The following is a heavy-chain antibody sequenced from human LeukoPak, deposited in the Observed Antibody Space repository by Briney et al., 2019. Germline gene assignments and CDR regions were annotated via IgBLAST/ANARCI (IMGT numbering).Heavy chain of an antibody. CDR1: GYTFTSYY. V-gene: IGHV1-46*01. J-gene: IGHJ6*02. D-gene: IGHD4-17*01. CDR2: INLSGGST. Sequence: ASVKVSCKASGYTFTSYYMHWVRQAPGQGLEWMGIINLSGGSTSYAQKFQGRVTMTRDTSTSTVYMELSSLRSEDTAVYYCARGIYGDTYYYYYGMDVWGQGTTVTVSS. CDR3: ARGIYGDTYYYYYGMDV.